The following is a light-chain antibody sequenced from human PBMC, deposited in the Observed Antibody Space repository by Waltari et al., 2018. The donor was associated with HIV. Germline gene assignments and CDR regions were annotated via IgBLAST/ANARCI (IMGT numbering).Light chain of an antibody. J-gene: IGKJ1*01. CDR3: QHRFNWPRTT. CDR1: QSVSFF. CDR2: DAS. V-gene: IGKV3-11*01. Sequence: EVVLTQSPATLSLSPGERATLSYRASQSVSFFLAWYQQKPGQAPRLLIYDASTRATGTPARFSGSGAVTDFTLTISSLEPEDFAVYYCQHRFNWPRTTFGQGTQVE.